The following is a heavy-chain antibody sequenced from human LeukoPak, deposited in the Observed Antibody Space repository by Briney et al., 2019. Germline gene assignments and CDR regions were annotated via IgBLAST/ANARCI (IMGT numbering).Heavy chain of an antibody. J-gene: IGHJ5*02. V-gene: IGHV4-34*01. CDR1: GGSFSGYY. CDR3: ARGRSYYDFWSGSVKGYNWFDP. CDR2: INHSGST. D-gene: IGHD3-3*01. Sequence: SETLSLTCAVYGGSFSGYYWSWIRQPPGKGLEWIGEINHSGSTNYNPSLKSRVTISVDTSKNQFSLKLSSVTAADTAVYYCARGRSYYDFWSGSVKGYNWFDPWGQGTLVTVSS.